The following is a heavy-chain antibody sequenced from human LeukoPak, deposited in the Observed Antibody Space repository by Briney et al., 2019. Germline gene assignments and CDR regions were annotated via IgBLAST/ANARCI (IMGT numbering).Heavy chain of an antibody. D-gene: IGHD3-22*01. CDR2: ISSSSSYI. CDR3: ARGTSAMIVVRYGMDV. V-gene: IGHV3-21*01. CDR1: GFTFSSYS. Sequence: KPGGSLRLSCAASGFTFSSYSMNWVRQAPGKGLEWVSSISSSSSYIYYADSVKGRFTISRDNAKNSLYLQMNSLRAEDTAVYYCARGTSAMIVVRYGMDVWGQGTTVTVSS. J-gene: IGHJ6*02.